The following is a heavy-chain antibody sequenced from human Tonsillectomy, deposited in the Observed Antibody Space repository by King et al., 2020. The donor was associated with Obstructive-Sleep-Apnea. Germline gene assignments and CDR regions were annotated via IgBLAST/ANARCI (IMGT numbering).Heavy chain of an antibody. D-gene: IGHD3-22*01. CDR2: IIPILGIA. CDR3: ARGQYYYDSSGSQGWYFDL. Sequence: QLVQSGAEVKKPGSSVKVSCKASGGTFSSYAISWVRQAPGQGLEWMGGIIPILGIANYAQKFQGRVTITADKSTSTAYMELSSLRSEDTAVYYCARGQYYYDSSGSQGWYFDLWGRGTPVTVSS. CDR1: GGTFSSYA. J-gene: IGHJ2*01. V-gene: IGHV1-69*09.